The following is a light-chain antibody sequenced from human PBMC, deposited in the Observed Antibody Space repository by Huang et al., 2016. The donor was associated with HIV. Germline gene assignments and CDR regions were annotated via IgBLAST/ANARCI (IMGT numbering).Light chain of an antibody. Sequence: DIIMSQSPESLTVSLGERATLNCRSSQSVYASSTSKDYMAWFQQKPGQPPKVLLFWASSREVGGPDRCSGSGSGTHFTLTIANLQPEDAAIYYCQQYYSLPQTFGQGTRV. V-gene: IGKV4-1*01. J-gene: IGKJ1*01. CDR2: WAS. CDR1: QSVYASSTSKDY. CDR3: QQYYSLPQT.